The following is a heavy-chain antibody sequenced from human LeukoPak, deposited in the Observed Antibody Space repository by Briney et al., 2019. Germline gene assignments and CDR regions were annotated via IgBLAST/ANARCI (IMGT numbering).Heavy chain of an antibody. D-gene: IGHD3-10*01. V-gene: IGHV4-30-4*08. CDR1: GGSISSGGYY. J-gene: IGHJ4*02. CDR2: IYYSGST. Sequence: PSETLSLTCTVSGGSISSGGYYWSWIRQHPGKGLEWIGYIYYSGSTYYNPSLKSRVTISVDTSKNQFSLKLSSVTAADTAVYYCAREGSVRGVINYWGQGTLVTVSS. CDR3: AREGSVRGVINY.